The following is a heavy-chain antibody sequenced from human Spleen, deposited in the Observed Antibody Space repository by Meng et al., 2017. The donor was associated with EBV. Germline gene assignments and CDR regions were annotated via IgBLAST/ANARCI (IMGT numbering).Heavy chain of an antibody. J-gene: IGHJ4*02. CDR1: GFTFSSYA. D-gene: IGHD3-9*01. V-gene: IGHV3-23*01. CDR3: AKDRYFDWLLPFDY. Sequence: EVQLLESGGGLVQPGGCVSLSCATSGFTFSSYAINWVRQTPGKGLEWVSAISSSGDSTYYADSVKGRFTISRDNSKNTVDLQMNNLRAEDTAVYYCAKDRYFDWLLPFDYWGQGTLVTVSS. CDR2: ISSSGDST.